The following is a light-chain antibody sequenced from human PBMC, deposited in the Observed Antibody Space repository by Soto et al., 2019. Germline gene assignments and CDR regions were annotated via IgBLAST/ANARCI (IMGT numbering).Light chain of an antibody. CDR1: QSVGSK. Sequence: EIVMTQSPPTLSVSPGERATLSCRASQSVGSKLAWYQQRPGRAPRLLIYDASNRATGIPARFSGSGSGTEFSLTISSLQSEDFAVYSCQQYGDWPGAFGGGTKVEIK. V-gene: IGKV3D-15*01. CDR2: DAS. J-gene: IGKJ4*01. CDR3: QQYGDWPGA.